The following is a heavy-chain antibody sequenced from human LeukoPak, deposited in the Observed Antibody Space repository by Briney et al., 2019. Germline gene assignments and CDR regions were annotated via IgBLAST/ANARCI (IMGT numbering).Heavy chain of an antibody. CDR2: ISYDGSNK. V-gene: IGHV3-30-3*01. D-gene: IGHD3/OR15-3a*01. CDR3: PVDWNLDY. Sequence: PGRSLRLSCAASGFTFSSYAMHWVRQAPGKGLEWVAVISYDGSNKYYADSVKGRFTISRDNSKNTLYLQMNSLRAEDTAVYWCPVDWNLDYWGQGTLVTVSS. J-gene: IGHJ4*02. CDR1: GFTFSSYA.